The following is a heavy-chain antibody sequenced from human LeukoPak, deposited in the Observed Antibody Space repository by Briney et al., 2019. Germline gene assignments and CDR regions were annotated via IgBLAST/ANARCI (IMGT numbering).Heavy chain of an antibody. D-gene: IGHD6-13*01. V-gene: IGHV1-3*01. CDR3: ARAGSSSWFPHGEYFQH. CDR2: INAGNGNT. J-gene: IGHJ1*01. Sequence: ASVKVSCKASGYTFTIYAMHWVRQAPGQRLEWMGWINAGNGNTKYSQKFQGRVTITRDTSASTAYMELSSLRSEDTAVYYCARAGSSSWFPHGEYFQHWGQGTLVTVSS. CDR1: GYTFTIYA.